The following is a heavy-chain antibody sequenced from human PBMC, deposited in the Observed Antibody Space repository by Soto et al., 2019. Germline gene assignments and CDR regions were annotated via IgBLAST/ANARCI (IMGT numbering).Heavy chain of an antibody. Sequence: EVHLVQSGGGLVQPGESLSLSCVASGFTFNAYAMHWVRQTPGKGLEWVAAISNRGSSAYYADSVKGRFTITRDKSTKTPSLHVHTLRVDDTAVYFCAKAFCAAASCFPCESWGQGTPVAVSP. CDR3: AKAFCAAASCFPCES. V-gene: IGHV3-23*04. CDR2: ISNRGSSA. J-gene: IGHJ4*02. CDR1: GFTFNAYA. D-gene: IGHD2-2*01.